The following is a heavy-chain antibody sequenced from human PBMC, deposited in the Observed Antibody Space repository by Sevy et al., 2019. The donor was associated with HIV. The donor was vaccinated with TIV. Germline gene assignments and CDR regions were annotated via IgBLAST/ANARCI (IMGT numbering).Heavy chain of an antibody. CDR1: GFTFGDYA. D-gene: IGHD1-26*01. CDR3: TSSPSGNYLVSFDY. V-gene: IGHV3-49*03. CDR2: IRGKTYGGTA. J-gene: IGHJ4*02. Sequence: GGSLRLSCKTSGFTFGDYALSWFRQAPGKGLQWVTFIRGKTYGGTAEYAASVKGRFTISLDDSKSIAYLQMNSLKTEDTAVCYCTSSPSGNYLVSFDYWGQGTLVTVSS.